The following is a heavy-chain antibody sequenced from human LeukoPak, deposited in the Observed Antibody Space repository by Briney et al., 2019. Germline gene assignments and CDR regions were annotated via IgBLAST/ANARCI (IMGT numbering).Heavy chain of an antibody. J-gene: IGHJ3*02. CDR3: ARLDIVVVVAARGSHAFDI. V-gene: IGHV1-69*02. Sequence: GASVKVSCKASGGTFSSYTISWVPQAPGQGLEWMGRIIHILGIANYAQKFQGRVTITADKSTSTAYMELSSLRSEDTAVYYCARLDIVVVVAARGSHAFDIWGQGTMVTVSS. D-gene: IGHD2-15*01. CDR1: GGTFSSYT. CDR2: IIHILGIA.